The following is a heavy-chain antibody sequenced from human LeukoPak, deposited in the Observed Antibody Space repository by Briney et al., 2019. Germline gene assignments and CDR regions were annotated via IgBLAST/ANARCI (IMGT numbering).Heavy chain of an antibody. Sequence: GASVKVSCKASGYTFTSYGFSWVRQAPGQGHEWGGWISAYNGNTNYAQKLQGRVTMTTDTSTSTAYMELRSLRSDDTAVYYCAKGRGIVVVPAAMAFDYWGQGTLVTVSS. J-gene: IGHJ4*02. CDR1: GYTFTSYG. D-gene: IGHD2-2*01. V-gene: IGHV1-18*01. CDR3: AKGRGIVVVPAAMAFDY. CDR2: ISAYNGNT.